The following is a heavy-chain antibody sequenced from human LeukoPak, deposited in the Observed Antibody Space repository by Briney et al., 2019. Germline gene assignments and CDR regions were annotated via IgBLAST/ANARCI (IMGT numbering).Heavy chain of an antibody. CDR2: INPNSGGT. Sequence: ASVKVSCKASGYTFTGYYMHWVRQAPGQGLEWMGWINPNSGGTNYAQKFQGRVTMTRDTSISTAYMELSRLRSDDTAVYYCARATDSSGWPTTDYWGQGTLVTVSS. D-gene: IGHD6-19*01. CDR3: ARATDSSGWPTTDY. CDR1: GYTFTGYY. V-gene: IGHV1-2*02. J-gene: IGHJ4*02.